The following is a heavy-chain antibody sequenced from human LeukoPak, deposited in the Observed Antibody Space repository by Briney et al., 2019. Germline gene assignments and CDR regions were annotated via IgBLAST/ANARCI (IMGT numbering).Heavy chain of an antibody. J-gene: IGHJ3*02. CDR1: GGTFSSYA. V-gene: IGHV1-69*05. D-gene: IGHD3-3*01. Sequence: GASVKVSCKASGGTFSSYAISWVRQAPGQGIQWMGEIIPVFGTTNYAQNFQGRVTITTDESTSIAYMELSSLRLDDTAVYYCARHGGITIFGVAQPGGAFGIWGQGTVVTVSS. CDR3: ARHGGITIFGVAQPGGAFGI. CDR2: IIPVFGTT.